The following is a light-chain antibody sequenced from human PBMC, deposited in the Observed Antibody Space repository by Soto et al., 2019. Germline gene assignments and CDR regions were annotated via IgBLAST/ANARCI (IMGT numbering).Light chain of an antibody. CDR1: ESVISS. CDR3: QQYNIWPLWT. Sequence: EIVMTQSPATLSVSPGDRATLSCRASESVISSLAWYQQKPGQPPRLLIYAASTRATDVPARFSGGGSETEFTLTISSLQSEDFAVYFCQQYNIWPLWTFGQGTKVDIK. J-gene: IGKJ1*01. CDR2: AAS. V-gene: IGKV3-15*01.